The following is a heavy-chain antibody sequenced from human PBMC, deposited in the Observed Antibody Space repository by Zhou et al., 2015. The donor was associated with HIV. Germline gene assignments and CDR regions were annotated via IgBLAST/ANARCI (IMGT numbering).Heavy chain of an antibody. CDR3: ARWDTAMATGYYYGMDV. D-gene: IGHD5-18*01. CDR1: GGTFSSYA. J-gene: IGHJ6*01. CDR2: IIPIFGTA. Sequence: QVQLVQSGAEVKKPGSSVKVSCKASGGTFSSYAISWVRQAPGQGLEWMGGIIPIFGTANYAQKFQGRVTITADESTSTAYMELSSLRSEDTAVYYCARWDTAMATGYYYGMDVVGPKGPRSPSPQ. V-gene: IGHV1-69*01.